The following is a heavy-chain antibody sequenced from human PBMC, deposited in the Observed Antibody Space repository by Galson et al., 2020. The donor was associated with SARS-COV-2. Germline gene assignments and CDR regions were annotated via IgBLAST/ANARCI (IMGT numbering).Heavy chain of an antibody. Sequence: SGPTLVKPTQTLRLTCTFSGFSLRTSGMRVSWIRQPPGKALEWLARLDWDDDIFYNTSLRTRLTISKDTSKNQVVLTMANVDPADTATYYCARCPTSSEVQSHFDYWGQGILVTVSS. J-gene: IGHJ4*02. V-gene: IGHV2-70*04. D-gene: IGHD3-16*01. CDR2: LDWDDDI. CDR3: ARCPTSSEVQSHFDY. CDR1: GFSLRTSGMR.